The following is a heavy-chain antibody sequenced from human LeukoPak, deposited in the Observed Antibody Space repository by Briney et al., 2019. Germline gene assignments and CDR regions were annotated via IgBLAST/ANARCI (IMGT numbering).Heavy chain of an antibody. D-gene: IGHD3-9*01. CDR3: ARRRFELDI. V-gene: IGHV3-23*01. J-gene: IGHJ3*02. CDR2: ISGSGDFT. CDR1: GFTFTSYA. Sequence: PGGSLRLSCVVSGFTFTSYAMTWVRQAPGKGLEWVSAISGSGDFTYYADSVKGRFTISRDNSKNTLYLQMHSLRAEDTAVYYCARRRFELDIWGLGTIVSVSS.